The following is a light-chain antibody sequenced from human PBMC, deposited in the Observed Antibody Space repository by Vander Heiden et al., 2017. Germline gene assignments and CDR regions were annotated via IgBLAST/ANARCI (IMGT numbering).Light chain of an antibody. CDR3: CSFAGSYTLV. V-gene: IGLV2-11*01. J-gene: IGLJ2*01. CDR1: NRDVGVYDY. Sequence: SALTQPRSVSGSPGPSVTISGTGTNRDVGVYDYVSWYQQRPGKAPTLMIYDVSKRPAGFPDHFSCSKSGSTASLTISGLQAEDEADYYCCSFAGSYTLVFGGGTKLTVL. CDR2: DVS.